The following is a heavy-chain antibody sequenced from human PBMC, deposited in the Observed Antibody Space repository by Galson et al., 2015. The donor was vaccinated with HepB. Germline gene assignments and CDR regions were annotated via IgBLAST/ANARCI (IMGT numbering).Heavy chain of an antibody. V-gene: IGHV1-2*02. Sequence: SVKVSCKASGYTFTGYYMRWVRQAPGRGLEWMGWINPNSGGTNYAQKFQGRVTMTRDTSISAAYMELSRLRSDDTAVYYCARVHLQWLVQGDYWGQGTLVTVSS. J-gene: IGHJ4*02. CDR3: ARVHLQWLVQGDY. CDR2: INPNSGGT. D-gene: IGHD6-19*01. CDR1: GYTFTGYY.